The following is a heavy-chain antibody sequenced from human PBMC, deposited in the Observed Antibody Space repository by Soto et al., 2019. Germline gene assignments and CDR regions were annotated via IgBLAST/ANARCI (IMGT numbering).Heavy chain of an antibody. Sequence: GGSVRLSCAACGLSFSSYAMSWVRQAPGKGQEWVSAISGSGGSTYYADSGKGRFTISRDNSKNTLYLQMNSLRAEDTAVYYYVIFFFISPSSYSFVFSGQATLV. J-gene: IGHJ4*02. CDR1: GLSFSSYA. CDR2: ISGSGGST. CDR3: VIFFFISPSSYSFVF. D-gene: IGHD2-2*01. V-gene: IGHV3-23*01.